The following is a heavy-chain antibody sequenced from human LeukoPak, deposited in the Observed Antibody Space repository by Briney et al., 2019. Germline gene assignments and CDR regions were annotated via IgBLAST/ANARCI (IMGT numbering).Heavy chain of an antibody. Sequence: ASVKVSCKASGGTFSSYAITWVRQAPGQGLEWMGRIIPIFGTANYAEKFQGRVTITTDESTSTAYMELSTLRSDDTAVYYCARERPPGDSSNWFLEGYFDIWGQGTLVTVSS. D-gene: IGHD6-13*01. CDR2: IIPIFGTA. V-gene: IGHV1-69*05. CDR1: GGTFSSYA. CDR3: ARERPPGDSSNWFLEGYFDI. J-gene: IGHJ4*02.